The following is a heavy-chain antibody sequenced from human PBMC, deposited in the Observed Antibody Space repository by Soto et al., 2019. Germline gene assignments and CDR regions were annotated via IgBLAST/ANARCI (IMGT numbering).Heavy chain of an antibody. D-gene: IGHD2-15*01. J-gene: IGHJ4*02. CDR1: GFTFGDSA. V-gene: IGHV3-49*03. CDR2: IRTKPYGGTTT. Sequence: SGGSLRLSCTASGFTFGDSAMGWFRQAPGKGLEWVSSIRTKPYGGTTTEYAASVKGRFTISRDDSKSIAYLQMNSLKTEDTAVYYCARVGHCSGASCYVSDYWGQGILVTVSS. CDR3: ARVGHCSGASCYVSDY.